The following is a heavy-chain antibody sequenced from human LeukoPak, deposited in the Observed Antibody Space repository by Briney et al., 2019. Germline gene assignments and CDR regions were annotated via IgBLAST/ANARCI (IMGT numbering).Heavy chain of an antibody. CDR3: ARVYYHDSSGYFDY. V-gene: IGHV1-18*01. Sequence: GASVKVSCKASGYTFTSYGISWVRQAPGQGLEWMGWISAYNGNTNYAQKLQGRVTMTTDTSTSTAYMELRSLRSDDTAVYYCARVYYHDSSGYFDYWGQGTLVTVSS. D-gene: IGHD3-22*01. J-gene: IGHJ4*02. CDR1: GYTFTSYG. CDR2: ISAYNGNT.